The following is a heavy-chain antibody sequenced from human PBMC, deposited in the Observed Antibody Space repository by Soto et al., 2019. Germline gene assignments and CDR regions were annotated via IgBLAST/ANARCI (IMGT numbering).Heavy chain of an antibody. Sequence: TVGSLRLSCAASGSTFSSYGMHWVRQAPGKGLEWVSVISYDGSNKYYADSVKGRFTISRDNSKNTLYLQMNGLRAEDTAVYYCAKGYNEYDPPRDYRGQGTLVTVSS. V-gene: IGHV3-30*18. CDR3: AKGYNEYDPPRDY. CDR2: ISYDGSNK. CDR1: GSTFSSYG. D-gene: IGHD3-10*01. J-gene: IGHJ4*02.